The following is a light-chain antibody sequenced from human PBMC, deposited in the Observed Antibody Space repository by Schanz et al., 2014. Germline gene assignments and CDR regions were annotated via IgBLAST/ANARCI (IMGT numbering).Light chain of an antibody. CDR2: GAS. V-gene: IGKV3-15*01. J-gene: IGKJ2*01. CDR3: QQYNYWPPFT. Sequence: EIVMTQSPATLSVSPGERATLSCRASQSVSDNLAWYQQKPGQAPSLLIYGASTRATGIPARFSGSGSGTEFTLTISSLQTEDFATYYCQQYNYWPPFTFGQGTKLEIK. CDR1: QSVSDN.